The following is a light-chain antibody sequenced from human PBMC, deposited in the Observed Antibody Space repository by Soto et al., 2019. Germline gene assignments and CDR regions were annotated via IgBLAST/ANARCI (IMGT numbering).Light chain of an antibody. CDR1: QSVSGW. CDR3: QQYNSYPWT. J-gene: IGKJ1*01. V-gene: IGKV1-5*01. Sequence: DIQMTQSPSTLSASVGDTVTVTCRASQSVSGWLAWYQQKPGKAPKLLIYAASYLESGVPSRFSGSGSGTEFTLTISSLQPDDFATYYCQQYNSYPWTFGQGTKVDIK. CDR2: AAS.